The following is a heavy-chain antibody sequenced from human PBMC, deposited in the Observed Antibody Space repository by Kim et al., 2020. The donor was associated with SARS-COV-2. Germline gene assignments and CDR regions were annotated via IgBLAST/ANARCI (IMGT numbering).Heavy chain of an antibody. CDR1: GFTFSSYA. CDR3: AKDLTTLWFGELSGGWFDP. D-gene: IGHD3-10*01. V-gene: IGHV3-23*01. CDR2: ISGSGGST. J-gene: IGHJ5*02. Sequence: GGSLRLSCAASGFTFSSYAMSWVRQAPGKGLEWVSAISGSGGSTYYADSVKGRFTISRDNSKNTLYLQMNSLRAEDTAVYYCAKDLTTLWFGELSGGWFDPWGQGTLVTVSS.